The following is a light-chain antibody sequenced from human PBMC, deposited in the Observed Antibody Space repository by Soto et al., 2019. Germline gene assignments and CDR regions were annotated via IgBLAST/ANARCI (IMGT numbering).Light chain of an antibody. CDR3: QQYGSSRT. CDR1: QTVNNNY. CDR2: GAS. J-gene: IGKJ1*01. Sequence: EIVLTQSPGTLSLSPGERATLSCRASQTVNNNYLAWYQQKPGQAPRLFIYGASTRATGIPDRFSGSGSGTYITLTISRLEPEDFAMYYYQQYGSSRTFGQGTKVEIK. V-gene: IGKV3-20*01.